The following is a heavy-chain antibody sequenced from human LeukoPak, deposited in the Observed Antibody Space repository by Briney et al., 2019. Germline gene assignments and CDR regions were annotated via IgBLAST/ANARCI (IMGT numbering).Heavy chain of an antibody. CDR1: GYSFSTHW. J-gene: IGHJ3*01. CDR3: AREAFTTVTTATDAFDF. CDR2: INPNSGAS. V-gene: IGHV1-2*02. D-gene: IGHD4-17*01. Sequence: ASVTVSCKASGYSFSTHWMHWVRQAPGQGLEWIGWINPNSGASNYAQKFQGRVTMTRDTSISTAYMELSSLRSDDTAVYYCAREAFTTVTTATDAFDFWGQGTMVTVSS.